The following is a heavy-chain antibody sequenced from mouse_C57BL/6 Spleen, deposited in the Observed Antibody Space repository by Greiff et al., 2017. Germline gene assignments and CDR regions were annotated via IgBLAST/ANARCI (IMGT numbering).Heavy chain of an antibody. CDR1: GYTFTSYW. CDR2: IDPSDSYT. J-gene: IGHJ2*01. Sequence: QVQLQQPGAELVKPGASVKLSCKASGYTFTSYWMQWVKQRPGQGLEWIGEIDPSDSYTNYNQKFKGKATLTVDTSSSTAYMQLSSLTSEDSAVYYCARHDGYLDYWGQGTTLTVSS. V-gene: IGHV1-50*01. CDR3: ARHDGYLDY. D-gene: IGHD2-3*01.